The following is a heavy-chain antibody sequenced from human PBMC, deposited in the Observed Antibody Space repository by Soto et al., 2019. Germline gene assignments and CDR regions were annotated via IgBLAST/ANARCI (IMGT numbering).Heavy chain of an antibody. J-gene: IGHJ4*02. D-gene: IGHD3-22*01. CDR2: ISAYNGNT. CDR3: ARDRLYYYDSSGYLGY. Sequence: ASVKVSCKASGYTFTSYGISWVRQAPGQGLEWMGWISAYNGNTNYAQKLQGRVTMTTDTSTSTAYMELRSLRSDETAVYYCARDRLYYYDSSGYLGYWGQGTLVTVS. V-gene: IGHV1-18*01. CDR1: GYTFTSYG.